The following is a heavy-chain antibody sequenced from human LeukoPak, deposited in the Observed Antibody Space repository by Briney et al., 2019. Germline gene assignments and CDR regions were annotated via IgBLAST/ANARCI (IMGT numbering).Heavy chain of an antibody. Sequence: ASVNVSCKASGGTFSSYAISWVRQAPGQGLEWMGRIIPIFGIANYAQKFQGRVSITEDKCTSTAYMELGSLRSEDTAVYYCARDRYDSSGYYYEFAYWGQGTLVTVSS. CDR2: IIPIFGIA. V-gene: IGHV1-69*04. D-gene: IGHD3-22*01. CDR1: GGTFSSYA. J-gene: IGHJ4*02. CDR3: ARDRYDSSGYYYEFAY.